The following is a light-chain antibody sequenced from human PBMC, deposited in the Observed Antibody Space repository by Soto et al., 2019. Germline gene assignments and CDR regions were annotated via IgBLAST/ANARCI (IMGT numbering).Light chain of an antibody. CDR3: QQRSNWPLIT. Sequence: ELVLTQSPATLSLSPGAGATLSCRASQSVSSFLAWYQQKPGQAPRLLIYDASNRATGIPARFSGSGSGTDFSLPISSLEPEDFAPYFCQQRSNWPLITFGQGTRLEIK. CDR2: DAS. CDR1: QSVSSF. J-gene: IGKJ5*01. V-gene: IGKV3-11*01.